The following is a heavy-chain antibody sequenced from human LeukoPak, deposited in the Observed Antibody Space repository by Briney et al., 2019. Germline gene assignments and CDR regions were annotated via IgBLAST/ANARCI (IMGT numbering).Heavy chain of an antibody. CDR2: ISSSSSYI. Sequence: SGGSLRLSCAASGFTFSSYIMNWVRQAPGKGLEWVSSISSSSSYIYYADSVKGRFTISRDNAKNSLYLQMNSLRAEDTAVYYCAGSAATGPWGQGTLVTVSS. CDR3: AGSAATGP. J-gene: IGHJ5*02. CDR1: GFTFSSYI. D-gene: IGHD6-25*01. V-gene: IGHV3-21*01.